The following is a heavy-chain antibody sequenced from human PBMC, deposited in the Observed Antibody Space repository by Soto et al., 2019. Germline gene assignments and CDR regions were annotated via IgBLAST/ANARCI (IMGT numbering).Heavy chain of an antibody. Sequence: SETLSLSCTVSGGSISSYDWSWIRQPPGRGLEWIGYISNSESTKYNPSLKSRVTMSVDASKNQFSLKLSSVTAADTAVYFCARHGAYGRRGYYDYWGQGTLVTVSS. V-gene: IGHV4-59*08. CDR1: GGSISSYD. CDR2: ISNSEST. J-gene: IGHJ4*02. CDR3: ARHGAYGRRGYYDY. D-gene: IGHD3-22*01.